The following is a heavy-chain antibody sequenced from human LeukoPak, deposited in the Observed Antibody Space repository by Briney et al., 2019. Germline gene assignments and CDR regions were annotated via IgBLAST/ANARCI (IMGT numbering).Heavy chain of an antibody. Sequence: PGGSLRLSCKASGLTISSYSMNWVRQAPGKGLEWVSSISNSGKYMYYTDSVKGRFTISRDSAKNSLYLQMNSLRAEDTAVYYCARDGGSGFHDYWGQGTLVTVSS. CDR2: ISNSGKYM. J-gene: IGHJ4*02. CDR1: GLTISSYS. D-gene: IGHD3-10*01. CDR3: ARDGGSGFHDY. V-gene: IGHV3-21*06.